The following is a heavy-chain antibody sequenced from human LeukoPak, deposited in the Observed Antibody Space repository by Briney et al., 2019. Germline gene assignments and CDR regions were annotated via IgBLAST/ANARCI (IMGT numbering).Heavy chain of an antibody. D-gene: IGHD4-17*01. CDR1: GGSFSGYY. Sequence: SETLSLTCAVYGGSFSGYYWSWIRQPPGKGLEWIGEINHSGSTNYNPSLKSRVTISVDTSKNQFSLKLSSVTAADTAVYYCARATDPTDRDPNFDYWGQGTLVTASS. V-gene: IGHV4-34*01. J-gene: IGHJ4*02. CDR2: INHSGST. CDR3: ARATDPTDRDPNFDY.